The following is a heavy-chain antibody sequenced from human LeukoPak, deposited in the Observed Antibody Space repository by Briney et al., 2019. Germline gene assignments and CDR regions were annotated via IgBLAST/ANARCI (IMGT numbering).Heavy chain of an antibody. Sequence: GGSLRLSCAASGFTFNSYGIHWVRQAPGKGLEWVAFIWYDGSNKYYADSVKGRSTISRDNSKNTLYLQMNSLRAEDTAAYYCARARTTRGFDYWGQGTLVTVSS. CDR3: ARARTTRGFDY. J-gene: IGHJ4*02. D-gene: IGHD4-17*01. CDR2: IWYDGSNK. CDR1: GFTFNSYG. V-gene: IGHV3-33*01.